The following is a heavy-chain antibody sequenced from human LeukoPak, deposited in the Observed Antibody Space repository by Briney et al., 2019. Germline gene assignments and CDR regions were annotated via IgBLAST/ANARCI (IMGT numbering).Heavy chain of an antibody. CDR3: AGRRTFPC. Sequence: SETLSLTCDVSGDSNDDINTCCWCTWVRQSPGKGLEWIGEVSHSGDTNYNPSLKSRVAISLDKSKKQFSLRVNFVTAADTAVYYCAGRRTFPCWGQGLLVTVSS. CDR2: VSHSGDT. CDR1: GDSNDDINTCCW. V-gene: IGHV4/OR15-8*02. D-gene: IGHD1-14*01. J-gene: IGHJ4*02.